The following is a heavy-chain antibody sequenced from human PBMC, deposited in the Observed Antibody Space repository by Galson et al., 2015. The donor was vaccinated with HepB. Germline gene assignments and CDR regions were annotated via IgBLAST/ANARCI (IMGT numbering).Heavy chain of an antibody. CDR1: GYSFTSYW. J-gene: IGHJ5*02. Sequence: QSGAEVKKPGESLKVSCKGSGYSFTSYWIGWVRQMPGRGLEWMGIIYPGDSDTRYSPSFQGQVTISADKSISTAYLQWSSLKASDTAMYYCASHSPRGFFTSGGSGTDGFDPWGQGTLVTVSS. D-gene: IGHD3-10*01. V-gene: IGHV5-51*01. CDR2: IYPGDSDT. CDR3: ASHSPRGFFTSGGSGTDGFDP.